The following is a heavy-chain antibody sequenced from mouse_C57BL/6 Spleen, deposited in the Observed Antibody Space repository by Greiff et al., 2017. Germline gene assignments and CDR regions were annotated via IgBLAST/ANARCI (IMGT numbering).Heavy chain of an antibody. J-gene: IGHJ3*01. V-gene: IGHV5-4*03. D-gene: IGHD2-2*01. CDR3: ARGGMVTTWFAY. CDR2: ISDGGSYT. CDR1: GFTFSSYA. Sequence: DVKLVESGGGLVKPGGSLKLSCAASGFTFSSYAMSWVRQTPEKRLEWVATISDGGSYTYYPDNVKGRFTISRDKAKNNLYLQMSHLKSDDTAMYYCARGGMVTTWFAYWGQGTLVTVSA.